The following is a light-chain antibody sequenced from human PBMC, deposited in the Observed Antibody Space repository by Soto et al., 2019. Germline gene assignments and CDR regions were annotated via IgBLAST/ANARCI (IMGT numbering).Light chain of an antibody. Sequence: EIVLTQSPGTLSLSPGESATLSCRASQSVSSRYLGWYQQRPGQAPRLLIYGASSRATGIPDRFSGSGSGTDFTLTISRLEPEDFAVYYCHQYDNAPITFGGGTKLDIK. J-gene: IGKJ4*01. CDR1: QSVSSRY. V-gene: IGKV3-20*01. CDR2: GAS. CDR3: HQYDNAPIT.